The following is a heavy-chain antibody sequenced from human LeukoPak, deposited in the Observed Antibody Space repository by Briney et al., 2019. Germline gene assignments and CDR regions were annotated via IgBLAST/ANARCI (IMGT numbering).Heavy chain of an antibody. CDR2: IYYSGST. CDR1: GGSISSYY. D-gene: IGHD3-22*01. V-gene: IGHV4-59*01. CDR3: ARDGYDSSGYSSYWYFDL. Sequence: SETLSLTCTVSGGSISSYYWRWIRQPPGKGLEGIGYIYYSGSTNYNPSLKSRVTISVDTSKNQFSLKLSSVTAADTAVYYCARDGYDSSGYSSYWYFDLWGRGTLVTVSS. J-gene: IGHJ2*01.